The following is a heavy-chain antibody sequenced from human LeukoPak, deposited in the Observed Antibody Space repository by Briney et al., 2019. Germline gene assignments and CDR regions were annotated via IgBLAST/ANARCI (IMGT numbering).Heavy chain of an antibody. V-gene: IGHV3-74*01. CDR1: GFDFSSNW. Sequence: GGSLRLSCAASGFDFSSNWMHWVRHAPGQGLVWVSRIKGDGISTNYADSVKGRFTISRDIAKNTLYLQMNSLRAEDTAVYYCSAFDYWGQGTLVTVSS. J-gene: IGHJ4*02. CDR2: IKGDGIST. CDR3: SAFDY.